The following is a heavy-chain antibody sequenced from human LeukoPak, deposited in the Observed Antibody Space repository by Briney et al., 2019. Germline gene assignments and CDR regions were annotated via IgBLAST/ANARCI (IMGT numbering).Heavy chain of an antibody. CDR2: MNPNSGNT. D-gene: IGHD3-10*01. CDR1: GYTLTSYD. CDR3: ARGLRWFGESYDY. J-gene: IGHJ4*02. V-gene: IGHV1-8*01. Sequence: ASVKVSCKASGYTLTSYDINWVRQATGQGLEWMGWMNPNSGNTGYAQKFQGRVTMTRNTSISTAYMELSSLRSEDTAVYYCARGLRWFGESYDYWGQGTLVTVSS.